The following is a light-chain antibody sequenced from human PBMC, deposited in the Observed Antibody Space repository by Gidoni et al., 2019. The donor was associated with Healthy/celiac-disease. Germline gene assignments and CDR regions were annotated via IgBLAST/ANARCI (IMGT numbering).Light chain of an antibody. CDR2: DAS. CDR3: QQRSNWPPAX. CDR1: QSVSSY. V-gene: IGKV3-11*01. J-gene: IGKJ3*01. Sequence: EIVLTQSPATLSLSPGERATLSCRASQSVSSYLAWYQQKPGQAPRLLIYDASNRATGIPARFSGSGSGTDFTLTISSLEPEDFAVYYCQQRSNWPPAXFXPGTKVDIK.